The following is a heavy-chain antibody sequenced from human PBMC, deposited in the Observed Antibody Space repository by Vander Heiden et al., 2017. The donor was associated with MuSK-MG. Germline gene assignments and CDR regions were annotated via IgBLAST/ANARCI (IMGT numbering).Heavy chain of an antibody. CDR2: IGAAGDT. Sequence: EVQLVESGGGLVKPGGSLRLPWSAFGFTFSSYAMHWVRQPTGRGLEWVSAIGAAGDTYYPGSVKGRFIISRENAKNSLYLQMNSLRVGDTAVYYCARGVRGEAGRDYYYYYMDVWGKGTTVTVSS. CDR1: GFTFSSYA. V-gene: IGHV3-13*04. CDR3: ARGVRGEAGRDYYYYYMDV. J-gene: IGHJ6*03. D-gene: IGHD3-10*01.